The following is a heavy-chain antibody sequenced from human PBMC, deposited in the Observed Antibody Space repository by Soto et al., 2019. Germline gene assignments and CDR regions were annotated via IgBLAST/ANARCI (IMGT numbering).Heavy chain of an antibody. J-gene: IGHJ4*02. CDR2: IYSSGST. CDR1: GGSISSGGYY. CDR3: ARVQLVSHFDY. V-gene: IGHV4-31*03. D-gene: IGHD6-13*01. Sequence: SETLSLTCTVSGGSISSGGYYWSWIRQHPGKGLEWVGYIYSSGSTYYNPSLKSRVTISVDTTKNQFSLKLSSVTAAGTAVYYGARVQLVSHFDYWGQGTLVTVSS.